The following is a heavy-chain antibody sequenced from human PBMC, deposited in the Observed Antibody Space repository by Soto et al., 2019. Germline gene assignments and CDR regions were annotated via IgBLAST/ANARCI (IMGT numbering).Heavy chain of an antibody. V-gene: IGHV1-2*02. CDR2: INPNSGGT. J-gene: IGHJ4*02. CDR3: ARSLYRDDFWSGYYYFDY. D-gene: IGHD3-3*01. CDR1: GYTFTGYY. Sequence: ASVKVSCKASGYTFTGYYMHWVRQAPGQGLEWKGWINPNSGGTNYAQKFQGRVTMTRDTSISTAYMELSRLRSDDTAVYYCARSLYRDDFWSGYYYFDYWGQGTLVTVSS.